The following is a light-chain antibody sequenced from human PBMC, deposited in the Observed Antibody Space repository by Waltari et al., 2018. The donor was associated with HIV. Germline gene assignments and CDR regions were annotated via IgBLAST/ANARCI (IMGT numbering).Light chain of an antibody. Sequence: QSVLHQPPSASGPPGQRVIISCAGTSSYIGSHPVSWFQHLPGTAPKFIFYKNNQPPSGVTGLFSGSNSGTSASLAIRGLRSEDEAYYYCAACDASLGRWVFGGGTKLTVL. J-gene: IGLJ3*02. V-gene: IGLV1-47*01. CDR1: SSYIGSHP. CDR3: AACDASLGRWV. CDR2: KNN.